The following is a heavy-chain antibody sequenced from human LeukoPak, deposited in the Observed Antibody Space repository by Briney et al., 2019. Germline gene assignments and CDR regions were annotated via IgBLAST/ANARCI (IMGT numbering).Heavy chain of an antibody. CDR3: AREGYDILTGYYQWPDYYMDV. CDR1: GYSISSGYY. Sequence: SETLSFTCTVSGYSISSGYYWGWIRQPPGKGLEWIGSIYHSGSTYYNPSLKSRVTISVDTSKNQFSLKLSSVTAADTAVYYCAREGYDILTGYYQWPDYYMDVWGKGTTVTVSS. J-gene: IGHJ6*03. D-gene: IGHD3-9*01. V-gene: IGHV4-38-2*02. CDR2: IYHSGST.